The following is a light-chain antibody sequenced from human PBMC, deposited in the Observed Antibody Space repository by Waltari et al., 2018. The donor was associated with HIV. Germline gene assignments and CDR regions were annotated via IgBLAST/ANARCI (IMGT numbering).Light chain of an antibody. Sequence: QSALTQPASVSGSPGQSITISCIGSNNDVGDYNHVAWYQQHPDKAPKLPTYDVNNRPPGVSNRFSCSQSGNTASLAISGLQAEDEADYFCTAYKYSTRSYVFGTGTKATVL. CDR2: DVN. CDR1: NNDVGDYNH. V-gene: IGLV2-14*03. J-gene: IGLJ1*01. CDR3: TAYKYSTRSYV.